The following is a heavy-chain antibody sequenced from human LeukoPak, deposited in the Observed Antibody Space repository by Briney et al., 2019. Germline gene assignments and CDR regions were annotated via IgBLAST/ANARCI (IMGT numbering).Heavy chain of an antibody. CDR3: ARYRFVVGATDSFDI. Sequence: PGGSLRLSCAASGFTFSSYSMSWVRQAPGKGLEWVSSITSSSSYIYYADSVKGRFTISRDNAKNSLYLQMNSLRAEDTALYYSARYRFVVGATDSFDIWGQGTMVTVSS. V-gene: IGHV3-21*01. J-gene: IGHJ3*02. D-gene: IGHD1-26*01. CDR2: ITSSSSYI. CDR1: GFTFSSYS.